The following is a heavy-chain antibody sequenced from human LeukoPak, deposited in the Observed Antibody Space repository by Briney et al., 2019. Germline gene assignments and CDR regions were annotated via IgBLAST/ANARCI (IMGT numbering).Heavy chain of an antibody. D-gene: IGHD5-18*01. V-gene: IGHV4-59*01. CDR1: GGSISSYY. CDR3: ARELEPTGDSYGYLNWFDP. Sequence: PSETLSLTCTVSGGSISSYYWSWIRQPPGKGLEWIGYIYYSGSTNYNPSLKSRVTISVDTSKNQFSLKLSSVTAADTAVYYCARELEPTGDSYGYLNWFDPWGQGTLVTVSS. CDR2: IYYSGST. J-gene: IGHJ5*02.